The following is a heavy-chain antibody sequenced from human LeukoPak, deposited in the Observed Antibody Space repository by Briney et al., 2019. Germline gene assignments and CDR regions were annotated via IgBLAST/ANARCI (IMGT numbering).Heavy chain of an antibody. V-gene: IGHV3-11*03. J-gene: IGHJ4*02. CDR3: TRHPAEGDY. CDR1: GFTFSDFY. CDR2: ISGSSEDT. Sequence: GGSLRLSCAASGFTFSDFYMSWIRQTPGKGLESVSYISGSSEDTNYADSVKGRFTISRGNAKNSLYLQMNSLSAEDAAVYYCTRHPAEGDYWGQGTLVTVSS. D-gene: IGHD2-15*01.